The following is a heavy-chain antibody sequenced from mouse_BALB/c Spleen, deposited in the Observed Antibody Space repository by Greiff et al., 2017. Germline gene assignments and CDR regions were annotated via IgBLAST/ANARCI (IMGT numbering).Heavy chain of an antibody. J-gene: IGHJ4*01. D-gene: IGHD3-1*01. CDR2: INPYNDGT. CDR3: AKEENSGAMDY. CDR1: GYTFTSYV. Sequence: LQESGPELVKPGASVKMSCTASGYTFTSYVMHWVKQKPGQGLEWIGYINPYNDGTKYNEKFKGKATLTSDKSSSTAYMELSSLTSEDSAVFDCAKEENSGAMDYWGQGTSVTVSS. V-gene: IGHV1-14*01.